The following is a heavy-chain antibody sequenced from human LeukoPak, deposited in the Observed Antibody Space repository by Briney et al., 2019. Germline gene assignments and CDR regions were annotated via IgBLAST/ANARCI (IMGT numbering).Heavy chain of an antibody. Sequence: SQTLSLTCTVSGGSISSGGYYWSWIRQHPGKGLEWIGYIYYSGSTYYNPSLKSRVTISVDTSKNQFSLKLSSVTAADTAVYYCARGTITMIDAFDPWGQGTLVTVSS. V-gene: IGHV4-31*03. J-gene: IGHJ5*02. CDR2: IYYSGST. CDR3: ARGTITMIDAFDP. D-gene: IGHD3-22*01. CDR1: GGSISSGGYY.